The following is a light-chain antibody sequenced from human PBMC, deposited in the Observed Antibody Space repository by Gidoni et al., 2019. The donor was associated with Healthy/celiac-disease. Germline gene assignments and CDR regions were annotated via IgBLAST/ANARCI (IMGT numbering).Light chain of an antibody. J-gene: IGLJ2*01. CDR1: KLGDKY. Sequence: SYELTQPPSVSVSPGHTASITCSGDKLGDKYVCWYQQKPGQSPVLVIYQDNKRPSGIPERFSGSNSRNTATLTISGTQAMDEADYYCQAWDSSTHVVFGGGTKLTVL. CDR2: QDN. CDR3: QAWDSSTHVV. V-gene: IGLV3-1*01.